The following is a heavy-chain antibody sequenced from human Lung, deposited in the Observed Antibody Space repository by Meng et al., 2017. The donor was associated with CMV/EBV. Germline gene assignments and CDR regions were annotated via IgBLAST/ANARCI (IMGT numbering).Heavy chain of an antibody. J-gene: IGHJ6*02. CDR3: ASDRPYYDFWSGYGMDV. D-gene: IGHD3-3*01. Sequence: GGSLRLSCAASGFTFSSYEMNWVRQAPGKGLEWVSYISSSGSTIYYADSVKGRFTISRDNAKNSLYLQMNSLRAEDTAVYYCASDRPYYDFWSGYGMDVWGQGTTVTVSS. V-gene: IGHV3-48*03. CDR2: ISSSGSTI. CDR1: GFTFSSYE.